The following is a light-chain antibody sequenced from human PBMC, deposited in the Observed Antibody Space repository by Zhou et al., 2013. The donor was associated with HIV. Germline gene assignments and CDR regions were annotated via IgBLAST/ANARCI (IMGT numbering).Light chain of an antibody. V-gene: IGKV1-27*01. CDR3: QKYNRAPFT. CDR1: QSISSY. Sequence: DIQMTQSPSSLSASVGDRVTITCRASQSISSYLNWYQQKPGKAPKLLIYGATTLHSGVPSRFSGSGSGTDFTLTINSLQPEDVATYYCQKYNRAPFTFGPGTKVDI. J-gene: IGKJ3*01. CDR2: GAT.